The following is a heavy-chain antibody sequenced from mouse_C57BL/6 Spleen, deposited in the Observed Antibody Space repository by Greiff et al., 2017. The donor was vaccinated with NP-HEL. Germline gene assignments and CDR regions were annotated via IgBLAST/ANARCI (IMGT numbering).Heavy chain of an antibody. V-gene: IGHV1-7*01. Sequence: VQLQQSGAELAKPGASVKLSCKASGYTFTSYWMHWVKQRPGQGLEWIGYINPSSGYTKYNQKFKDKATLTADNSSSTAYMQRSSLTYEDSAVYYCARDSLYYGYDGFAYWGQGTLVTVSA. CDR2: INPSSGYT. D-gene: IGHD2-2*01. CDR1: GYTFTSYW. CDR3: ARDSLYYGYDGFAY. J-gene: IGHJ3*01.